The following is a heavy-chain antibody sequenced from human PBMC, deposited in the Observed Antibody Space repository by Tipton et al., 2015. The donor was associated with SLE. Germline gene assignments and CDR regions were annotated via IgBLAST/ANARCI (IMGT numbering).Heavy chain of an antibody. V-gene: IGHV3-23*01. Sequence: SLRLSCAASGFTFSSYAMSWVRQAPGKGLEWVSAISGSGGSTYYADSVKGRFTISRDNPKNTLYLQMNSLRAEDTAVYYCAKMGVCCTNGVYHPFDYWGQGTLVTVSS. CDR1: GFTFSSYA. CDR2: ISGSGGST. D-gene: IGHD2-8*01. J-gene: IGHJ4*02. CDR3: AKMGVCCTNGVYHPFDY.